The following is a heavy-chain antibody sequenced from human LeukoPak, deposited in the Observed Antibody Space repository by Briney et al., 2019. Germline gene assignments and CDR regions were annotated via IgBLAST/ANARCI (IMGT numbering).Heavy chain of an antibody. J-gene: IGHJ4*02. V-gene: IGHV4-59*01. CDR2: IYYSGST. D-gene: IGHD5-12*01. Sequence: PSETLSLTCTVSGGSISSYYWSWIRQPPGKGLEWIGYIYYSGSTNYNPSLKSRVTISVDMSKNQFSLKLSSVTAADTAVYYCARDSGYSTPYLFDYWGQGTLVTVSS. CDR3: ARDSGYSTPYLFDY. CDR1: GGSISSYY.